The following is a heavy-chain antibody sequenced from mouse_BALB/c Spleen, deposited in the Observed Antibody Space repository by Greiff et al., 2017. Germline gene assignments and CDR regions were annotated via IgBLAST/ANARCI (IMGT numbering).Heavy chain of an antibody. CDR2: ISYSGST. V-gene: IGHV3-2*02. CDR1: GYSITSDYA. J-gene: IGHJ3*01. CDR3: ARGGITAWFAY. D-gene: IGHD2-4*01. Sequence: EVKLMESGPGLVKPSQSLSLTCTVTGYSITSDYAWNWIRQFPGNTLEWMGYISYSGSTSYNPSLKSRISITRDTSKNQFFLQLNSVTTEDTATYYCARGGITAWFAYWGQGTLVTVSA.